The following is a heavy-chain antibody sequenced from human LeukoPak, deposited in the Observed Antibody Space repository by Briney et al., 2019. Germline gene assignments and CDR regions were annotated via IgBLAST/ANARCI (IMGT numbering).Heavy chain of an antibody. Sequence: SETLSLTCTVSGGSISTFYWSWIRQPAGKGLEWIGRIFTSGSTDYNPSLKSRVTMSVDTSKNQFSLKLTSVTAAGTAVYYCARVRGSSWNRDYYYHYMDVWGKGTTVTISS. CDR2: IFTSGST. CDR1: GGSISTFY. J-gene: IGHJ6*03. D-gene: IGHD6-13*01. V-gene: IGHV4-4*07. CDR3: ARVRGSSWNRDYYYHYMDV.